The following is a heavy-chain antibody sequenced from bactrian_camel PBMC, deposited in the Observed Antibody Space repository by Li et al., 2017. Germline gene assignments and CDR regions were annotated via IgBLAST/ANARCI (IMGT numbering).Heavy chain of an antibody. D-gene: IGHD4*01. Sequence: VQLVESGGGSVQAGGSLRLSCAASGYTHIDYCVGWFRLTPGKEREGVAAIYRRGASTYYSDVVKDRFTISQDKAKNMVYLKMDSLKVDDSAVYYCASDELVTRLKGLQTCDPNHYDYPDWGQGTQVTVS. CDR2: IYRRGAST. V-gene: IGHV3S40*01. J-gene: IGHJ4*01. CDR1: GYTHIDYC. CDR3: ASDELVTRLKGLQTCDPNHYDYPD.